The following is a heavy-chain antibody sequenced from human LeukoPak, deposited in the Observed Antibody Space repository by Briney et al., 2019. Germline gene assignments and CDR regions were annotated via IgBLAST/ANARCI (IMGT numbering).Heavy chain of an antibody. CDR2: INSDGSDT. CDR3: ARGGYHHGFDI. D-gene: IGHD2-15*01. CDR1: GFTFNSYW. J-gene: IGHJ3*02. V-gene: IGHV3-74*01. Sequence: GGSLRLSCAASGFTFNSYWFHWVRQAPGKGLVWVSRINSDGSDTIYADSVKGRFTISRDNAKSTGYLQMNSLKAEDTAVYYCARGGYHHGFDIWGQGTMVTVSS.